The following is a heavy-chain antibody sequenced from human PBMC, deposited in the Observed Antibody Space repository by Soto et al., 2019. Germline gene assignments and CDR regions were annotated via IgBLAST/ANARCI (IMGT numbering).Heavy chain of an antibody. CDR1: GGTFSSNG. D-gene: IGHD1-26*01. J-gene: IGHJ6*02. CDR3: ARPGGRGDYYYGMDV. CDR2: IIPIFGTA. V-gene: IGHV1-69*12. Sequence: QVQLVQSGAEVKKPGSSVKVSCKASGGTFSSNGISWVRQAPGQGLEWMGGIIPIFGTANYAQKFQGRVTITAEEATNTARMAPSSLRSEVTAVYYCARPGGRGDYYYGMDVWGQGTTVTVSS.